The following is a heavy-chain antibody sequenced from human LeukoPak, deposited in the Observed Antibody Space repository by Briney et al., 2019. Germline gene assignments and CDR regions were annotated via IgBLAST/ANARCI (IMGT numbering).Heavy chain of an antibody. Sequence: GGSLRLSCAASGFSFSNHWMHWVRQVPGKGLVWVSRINSDGSSTTYADSVKGRFTISRDNAKNMLYLQMNSLRDEDTAVYYCTRDVSQSSSWYGEFDYWGQGTQVTVSS. D-gene: IGHD6-13*01. CDR3: TRDVSQSSSWYGEFDY. CDR1: GFSFSNHW. V-gene: IGHV3-74*03. CDR2: INSDGSST. J-gene: IGHJ4*02.